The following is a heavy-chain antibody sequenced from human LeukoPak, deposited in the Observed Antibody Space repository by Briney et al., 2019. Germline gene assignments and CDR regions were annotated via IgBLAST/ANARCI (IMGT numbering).Heavy chain of an antibody. CDR2: IGNSGGGT. D-gene: IGHD2-15*01. V-gene: IGHV3-23*01. J-gene: IGHJ4*01. CDR3: VKRYCSGDTCYSAFDY. CDR1: GFSFSNNV. Sequence: PTGGSLRLSCAASGFSFSNNVMSWVRQAPGNGLEWVSAIGNSGGGTYYADSLQGRFTISRDNSKNTLYLQMNSLRAEDTAVYYCVKRYCSGDTCYSAFDYWGHGTLVTVSS.